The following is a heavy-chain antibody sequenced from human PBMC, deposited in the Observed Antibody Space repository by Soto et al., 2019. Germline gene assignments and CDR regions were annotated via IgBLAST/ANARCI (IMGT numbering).Heavy chain of an antibody. CDR3: ARERRGIAAADS. CDR1: GGSVSSGSYY. V-gene: IGHV4-61*01. Sequence: QVQLQESGPGLVKPSETLSLTCTVSGGSVSSGSYYWSWIRQPPGRGLEWIAYIHNSGSTNYRSSLTRRVTLSIDTSKNQFSLKLRSVTAADTAVYYCARERRGIAAADSWGQGTLVTVSS. J-gene: IGHJ4*02. D-gene: IGHD6-13*01. CDR2: IHNSGST.